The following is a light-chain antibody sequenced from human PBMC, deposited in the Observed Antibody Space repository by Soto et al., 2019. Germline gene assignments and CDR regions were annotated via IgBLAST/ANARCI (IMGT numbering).Light chain of an antibody. CDR2: GAS. Sequence: EIVMTQSPATLSVSPGERATLSCRASQSVSSNLVWYQQKPGQAPRLLIYGASTRATGIPARFSGSGSGTEFTLTISSLQSEDFAVYYCQQYNNGWTFGQGTKVEIK. J-gene: IGKJ1*01. V-gene: IGKV3-15*01. CDR3: QQYNNGWT. CDR1: QSVSSN.